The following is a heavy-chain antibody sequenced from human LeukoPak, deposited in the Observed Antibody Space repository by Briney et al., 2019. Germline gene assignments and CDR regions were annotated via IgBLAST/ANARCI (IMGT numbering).Heavy chain of an antibody. CDR2: IWYDGSNK. V-gene: IGHV3-33*01. J-gene: IGHJ6*04. Sequence: GRYLRLSCAASGFTFSSYGMHWVRQAPGKGLEWVAVIWYDGSNKYYADSVKGRFTISRDNSKNTLYLQMNSLRAEDTAVYYCARDAAGYYGMDVWGKGTTVTVSS. CDR3: ARDAAGYYGMDV. CDR1: GFTFSSYG.